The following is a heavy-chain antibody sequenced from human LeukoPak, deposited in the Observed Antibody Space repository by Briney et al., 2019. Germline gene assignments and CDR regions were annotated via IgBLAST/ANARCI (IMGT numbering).Heavy chain of an antibody. V-gene: IGHV1-18*01. Sequence: AAGKVSCKAAGYTFTSYGISWVRQAPGQGLEWMGWISAYNGNPNYAQKLQGGVTMTTDTSTSTAYMELRSPRSDDTAVYYCARALDIVVVPAATPTFDPWGQGTLVTVSS. CDR2: ISAYNGNP. CDR1: GYTFTSYG. D-gene: IGHD2-2*01. J-gene: IGHJ5*02. CDR3: ARALDIVVVPAATPTFDP.